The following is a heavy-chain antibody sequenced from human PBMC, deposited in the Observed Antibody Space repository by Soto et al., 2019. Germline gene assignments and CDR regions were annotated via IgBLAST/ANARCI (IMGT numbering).Heavy chain of an antibody. D-gene: IGHD3-3*01. V-gene: IGHV1-69*01. CDR3: AKRWGNRFLEPRDYFDF. J-gene: IGHJ4*02. CDR2: IIPIFGTA. CDR1: GGTFSSYA. Sequence: QVQLVQSGAEVKKPGCSVKVSCKASGGTFSSYAISWVRQAPGQGLEWMGGIIPIFGTANYAQKFQGRVTITADESTSTAYMELSSLRSEDTAVYYSAKRWGNRFLEPRDYFDFWGRGTLVTVSS.